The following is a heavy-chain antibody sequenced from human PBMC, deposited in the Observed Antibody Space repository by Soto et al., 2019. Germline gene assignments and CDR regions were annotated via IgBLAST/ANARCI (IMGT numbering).Heavy chain of an antibody. CDR3: ARQNSGYERTYYYYYMDV. V-gene: IGHV4-59*08. J-gene: IGHJ6*03. D-gene: IGHD5-12*01. CDR2: IYYSGST. CDR1: GGSISSYY. Sequence: SETLSLTCTVSGGSISSYYWSWILQPPGKGLEWIGYIYYSGSTNYNPSLKSRVTISVDTSKNQFSLKLSSVTAADTAVYYCARQNSGYERTYYYYYMDVWGKGTTVTVSS.